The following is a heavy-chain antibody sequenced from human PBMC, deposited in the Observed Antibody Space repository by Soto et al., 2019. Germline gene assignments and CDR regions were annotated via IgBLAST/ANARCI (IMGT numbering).Heavy chain of an antibody. CDR2: IYYSGST. J-gene: IGHJ6*03. D-gene: IGHD1-1*01. CDR1: GGSVSSSGHY. V-gene: IGHV4-31*03. CDR3: AREEGGTRGYYFIDF. Sequence: PSETLSLTCSVSGGSVSSSGHYWSWIRQHPGKGLEWIGYIYYSGSTYYNPSLESRLTISLDTSKNEFSLKLSSVTAADTAVYYCAREEGGTRGYYFIDFWGKGTTVTAP.